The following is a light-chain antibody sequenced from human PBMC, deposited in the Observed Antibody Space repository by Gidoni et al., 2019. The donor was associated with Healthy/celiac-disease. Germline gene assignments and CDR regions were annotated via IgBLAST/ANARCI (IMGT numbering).Light chain of an antibody. CDR2: DAS. V-gene: IGKV3-11*01. CDR1: QSVISY. Sequence: IVLTQSPATLSLSPGERATLSCRASQSVISYLAWYQQKPGQAPRLLIYDASNRATGIPARFSGSGSGTDFTLTNSSLEPEDFAVYYCQQRSNWPPRLTFXGXTKVEIK. J-gene: IGKJ4*01. CDR3: QQRSNWPPRLT.